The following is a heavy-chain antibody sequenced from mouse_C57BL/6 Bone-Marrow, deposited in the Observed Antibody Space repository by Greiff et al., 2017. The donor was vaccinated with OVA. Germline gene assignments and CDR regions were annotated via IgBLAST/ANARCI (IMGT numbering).Heavy chain of an antibody. CDR3: AKGKWLLPFAY. CDR1: GYSITSGYY. CDR2: ISYDGSN. J-gene: IGHJ3*01. V-gene: IGHV3-6*01. Sequence: EVKLQQSGPGLVKPSQSLSLTCSVTGYSITSGYYWNWIRQFPGNKLEWMGYISYDGSNNYNPSLKNRISITRDTSKSQFFLKLNSVTTEDTATYYCAKGKWLLPFAYWGQGTLVTVSA. D-gene: IGHD2-3*01.